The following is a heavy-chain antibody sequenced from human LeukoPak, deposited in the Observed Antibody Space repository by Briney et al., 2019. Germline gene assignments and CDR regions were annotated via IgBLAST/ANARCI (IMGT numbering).Heavy chain of an antibody. CDR1: GFTFSSYA. CDR2: ISYDGSNK. V-gene: IGHV3-30*04. J-gene: IGHJ3*02. D-gene: IGHD6-19*01. Sequence: GGSLRLSCVASGFTFSSYAMHWVRQAPGKGLEWVAVISYDGSNKYYADSVKGRFTISRDNSKNTLYLQMNSLRAEDTAVYYCARTPWRSSGWCWDDAFDIWGQGTMVTVSS. CDR3: ARTPWRSSGWCWDDAFDI.